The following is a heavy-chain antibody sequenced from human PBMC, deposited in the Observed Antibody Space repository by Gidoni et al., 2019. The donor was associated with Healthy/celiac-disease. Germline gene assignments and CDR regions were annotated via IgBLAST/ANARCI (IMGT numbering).Heavy chain of an antibody. CDR3: ARGLFAISHYGMDV. J-gene: IGHJ6*02. CDR1: GGSFSGYY. D-gene: IGHD3-10*02. V-gene: IGHV4-34*01. CDR2: INHSGST. Sequence: QVQLQQWGAGLLKPSETLSLTCAVYGGSFSGYYWSWIRQPPGKGLEWIGEINHSGSTNYNPSLKSRVTISVDTSKNQFSLKLSSVTAADTAVYYCARGLFAISHYGMDVWGQGTTVTVSS.